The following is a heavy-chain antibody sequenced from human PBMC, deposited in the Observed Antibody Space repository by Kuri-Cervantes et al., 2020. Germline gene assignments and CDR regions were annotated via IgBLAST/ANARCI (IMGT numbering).Heavy chain of an antibody. D-gene: IGHD5-24*01. Sequence: GGSLRLSCAASGFTFSSYSMNWVRQALGKGLGWVSSISSSSSYIYYADSVKGRFTISRDNAKNSLYLQMNSLRAEDTAVYYCAREMATITPGMDVWGQGTTVTVSS. J-gene: IGHJ6*02. CDR1: GFTFSSYS. CDR2: ISSSSSYI. V-gene: IGHV3-21*01. CDR3: AREMATITPGMDV.